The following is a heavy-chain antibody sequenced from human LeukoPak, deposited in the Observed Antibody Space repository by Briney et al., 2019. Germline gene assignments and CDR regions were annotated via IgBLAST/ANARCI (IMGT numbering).Heavy chain of an antibody. Sequence: GGSLRLSCAASGFTFSSYWMSWVRQAPGKGLEWVANIKQDGNKKYYVDSVKARFTISRDNAKNSLYLQMNSLRAEDTAVYYCARSIVSLDWSFYFDYWGQGTLVTVSS. CDR2: IKQDGNKK. D-gene: IGHD3-3*02. J-gene: IGHJ4*02. CDR1: GFTFSSYW. CDR3: ARSIVSLDWSFYFDY. V-gene: IGHV3-7*01.